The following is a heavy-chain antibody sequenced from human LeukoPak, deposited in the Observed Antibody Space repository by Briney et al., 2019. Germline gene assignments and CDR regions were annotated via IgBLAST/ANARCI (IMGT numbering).Heavy chain of an antibody. CDR3: ARIASRDYFDY. D-gene: IGHD2-2*01. CDR1: GFTFSGYW. J-gene: IGHJ4*02. CDR2: INTDGSST. V-gene: IGHV3-74*01. Sequence: PGGSLRLSCAASGFTFSGYWVHWVRQAPGKGLVWVSRINTDGSSTTYADSVKGRFTISRDNAKSTLYLQMNSLRAEDTAVYYCARIASRDYFDYWGQGTLVTVSS.